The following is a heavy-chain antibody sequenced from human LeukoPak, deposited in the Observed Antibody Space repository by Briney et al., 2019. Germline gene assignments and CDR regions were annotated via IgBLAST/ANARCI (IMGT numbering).Heavy chain of an antibody. D-gene: IGHD3-10*01. V-gene: IGHV4-34*01. Sequence: PSETLSLTCTVSGGSISSYYWSWIRQPPGKGLEWIGEINHSGSTNYNPSLKSRVTISVDTSKNQFSLKLSSVTAADTAVYYCARGGGRGSGSYYGRRSIDPWGQGTLVTVSS. CDR1: GGSISSYY. J-gene: IGHJ5*02. CDR2: INHSGST. CDR3: ARGGGRGSGSYYGRRSIDP.